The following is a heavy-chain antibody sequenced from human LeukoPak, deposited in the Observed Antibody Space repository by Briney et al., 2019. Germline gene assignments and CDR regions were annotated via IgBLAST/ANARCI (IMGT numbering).Heavy chain of an antibody. CDR2: ITGGSGTI. V-gene: IGHV3-48*04. D-gene: IGHD3-22*01. CDR3: ARHPSSGYYSVSHY. Sequence: PGGSLRLSCAASGFTFSSYNMNWVRQAPGKGLEWVSYITGGSGTIYYADSVKGRFTISRDNAKNSLYLQMSSLRAEDTAVYYCARHPSSGYYSVSHYWGQGTLVTVSS. J-gene: IGHJ4*02. CDR1: GFTFSSYN.